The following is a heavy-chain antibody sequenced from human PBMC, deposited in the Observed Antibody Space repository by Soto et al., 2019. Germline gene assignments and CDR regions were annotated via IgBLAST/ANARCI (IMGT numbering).Heavy chain of an antibody. V-gene: IGHV3-30-3*01. CDR2: ISYDGSNK. CDR1: GFTFSSYA. Sequence: GGSLRLSCAASGFTFSSYAMNWVRQAPGKGLECVAVISYDGSNKYYADSVKGRFTISRDNSKNTLYLQMNSLRAEDTAVYYCARAPLIFLIDYWGQGTLVTVSS. CDR3: ARAPLIFLIDY. D-gene: IGHD3-3*01. J-gene: IGHJ4*02.